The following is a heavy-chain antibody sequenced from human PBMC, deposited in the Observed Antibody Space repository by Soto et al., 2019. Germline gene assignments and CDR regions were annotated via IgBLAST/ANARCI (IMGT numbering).Heavy chain of an antibody. CDR1: GFTINNYA. V-gene: IGHV3-23*01. J-gene: IGHJ5*02. D-gene: IGHD6-13*01. CDR3: ARQGATAATLPLIWFDP. CDR2: ISGSGSST. Sequence: VSMRVSCAAAGFTINNYARSWVRQHPEKGLEWVSAISGSGSSTYYADSVRGQVTISADKSIRTAYLQWSSLKASDTAVYYCARQGATAATLPLIWFDPWGQGTLVTVSS.